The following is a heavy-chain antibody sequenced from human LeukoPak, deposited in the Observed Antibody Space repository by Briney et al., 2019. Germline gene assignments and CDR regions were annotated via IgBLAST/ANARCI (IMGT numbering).Heavy chain of an antibody. CDR2: INHSGST. Sequence: SETLSLTCAVYGGSFSGYYWSWIRQPPGKGLEWIGEINHSGSTNYNPSLKSRVTISVDTSKNQFSLKLSSVTAADTAVYYCARHPFVAEYSSSSGYFQHWGQGTLVTVSS. J-gene: IGHJ1*01. CDR1: GGSFSGYY. D-gene: IGHD6-6*01. CDR3: ARHPFVAEYSSSSGYFQH. V-gene: IGHV4-34*01.